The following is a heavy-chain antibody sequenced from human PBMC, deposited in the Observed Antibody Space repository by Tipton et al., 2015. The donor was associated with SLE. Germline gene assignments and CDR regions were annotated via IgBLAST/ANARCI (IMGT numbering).Heavy chain of an antibody. CDR3: ARMFIGYYMDV. CDR1: GGSISSGSYY. V-gene: IGHV4-61*02. Sequence: TLSLTCTVSGGSISSGSYYWSWIRQPAGKGLEWIGRFYTSGSTHYNPSLKRRVTISVDTPKNQFSLKLSSVTAADTAVYYCARMFIGYYMDVWGKGTTVTVSS. CDR2: FYTSGST. J-gene: IGHJ6*03. D-gene: IGHD2-15*01.